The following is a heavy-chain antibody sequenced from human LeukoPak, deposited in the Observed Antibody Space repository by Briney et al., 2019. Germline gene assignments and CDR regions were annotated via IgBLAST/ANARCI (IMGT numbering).Heavy chain of an antibody. CDR3: ARDLQPHLELVLGWDFDP. J-gene: IGHJ5*02. CDR1: GFTFSSYG. D-gene: IGHD6-13*01. V-gene: IGHV3-21*01. Sequence: PGGSLRLSCAASGFTFSSYGMSWVRQAPGKGLEWVSSISSSSSYIYYADSVKGRFTISRDNAKNSLYLQMNSLRAEDTAVYYCARDLQPHLELVLGWDFDPWGQGTLVTVSS. CDR2: ISSSSSYI.